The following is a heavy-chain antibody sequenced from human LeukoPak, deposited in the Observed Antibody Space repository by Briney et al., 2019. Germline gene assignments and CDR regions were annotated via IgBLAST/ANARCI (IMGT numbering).Heavy chain of an antibody. V-gene: IGHV3-23*01. J-gene: IGHJ5*02. Sequence: GGSLRLSCAASGFTFSNYAMSWVRQAPGKGLEWVSAILSSGDHTYYPDSLKGRFTISRDNAKNSLYLQMNSLRAEDTALYYCAKDMVRGVIGWFDPWGQGTLVTVSS. CDR1: GFTFSNYA. CDR2: ILSSGDHT. CDR3: AKDMVRGVIGWFDP. D-gene: IGHD3-10*01.